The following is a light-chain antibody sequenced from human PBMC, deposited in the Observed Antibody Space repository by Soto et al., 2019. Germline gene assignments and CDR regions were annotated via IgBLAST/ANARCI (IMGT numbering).Light chain of an antibody. CDR3: QQYGSSALT. CDR1: QTISSW. J-gene: IGKJ4*01. Sequence: DIQITQSPSTLSGSVGDRVTITCRASQTISSWLAWYQQKPGKAPKLLIYDASSLESGVPDRFSGSGSGTDFTLTISRLEPEDFAVYYCQQYGSSALTFGGGTKVDI. V-gene: IGKV1-5*01. CDR2: DAS.